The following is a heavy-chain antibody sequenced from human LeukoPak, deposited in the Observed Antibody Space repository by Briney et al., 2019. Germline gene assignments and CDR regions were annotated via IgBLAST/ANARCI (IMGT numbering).Heavy chain of an antibody. V-gene: IGHV1-18*01. CDR1: GYTFTSYG. D-gene: IGHD3-9*01. J-gene: IGHJ4*02. CDR3: ARDVGDQYYDILTGYSGSGY. Sequence: ALVKVSCKASGYTFTSYGISWVRQAPGQGLEWMGWISAYNGNTNYAQKLQGRVTMTTDTSTSTAYMELRSLRSDDTAVYYCARDVGDQYYDILTGYSGSGYWGQGTLVTVSS. CDR2: ISAYNGNT.